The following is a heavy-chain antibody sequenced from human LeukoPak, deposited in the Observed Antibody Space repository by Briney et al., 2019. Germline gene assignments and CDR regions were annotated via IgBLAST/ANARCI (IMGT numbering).Heavy chain of an antibody. Sequence: SGTLSLTCAVSGYSISSGYYWGWIRPPPGKGLEWIGSIYHSGSTYYNPSLKSRVTISVDTSKNQFSLKLSSVTAADTAVYYCARTVDYGGAFDIWGQGTMVTVSS. CDR3: ARTVDYGGAFDI. CDR1: GYSISSGYY. V-gene: IGHV4-38-2*01. CDR2: IYHSGST. J-gene: IGHJ3*02. D-gene: IGHD4-17*01.